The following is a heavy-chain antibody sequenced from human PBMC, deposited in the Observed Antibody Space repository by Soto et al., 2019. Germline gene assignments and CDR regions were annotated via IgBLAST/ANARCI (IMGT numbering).Heavy chain of an antibody. CDR1: GFTFDDYA. CDR3: AKGTYDSSGYYTAPEY. D-gene: IGHD3-22*01. J-gene: IGHJ4*02. CDR2: ISWNRGKV. Sequence: EVQLVESGGGLVQPGRSLRLSCAASGFTFDDYAMHWVRQAPGRGLEGVSGISWNRGKVGYVDSVKGRFTISKDNATNSLYLTMNSLRAEDTAVYYCAKGTYDSSGYYTAPEYWGQETLVTVSS. V-gene: IGHV3-9*01.